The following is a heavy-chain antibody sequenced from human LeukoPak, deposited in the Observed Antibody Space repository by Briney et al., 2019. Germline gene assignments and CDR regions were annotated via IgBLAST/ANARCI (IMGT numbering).Heavy chain of an antibody. J-gene: IGHJ5*02. CDR1: GGTFSSYA. CDR3: ARVEGYYDSSGYYWWFDP. CDR2: IIPILGIA. V-gene: IGHV1-69*04. D-gene: IGHD3-22*01. Sequence: GASVKVSCNASGGTFSSYAISWVRQAPGQGLEWMGRIIPILGIANYAQKFQGRVTITADKSTSTAYMELSSLRSEDTAVYYCARVEGYYDSSGYYWWFDPWGQGTLVTVSS.